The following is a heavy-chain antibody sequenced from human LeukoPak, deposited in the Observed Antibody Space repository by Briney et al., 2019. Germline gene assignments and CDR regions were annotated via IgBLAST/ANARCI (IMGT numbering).Heavy chain of an antibody. CDR3: ARANFLYCSSSTCLFDY. CDR1: GYTFTDYY. CDR2: INPNDGDT. Sequence: ASVKVSCKASGYTFTDYYMHWVRQAPGQGFEWMGWINPNDGDTNYQGRVTMTRDTSTSTAHMEVSRLRSDDTAVYYCARANFLYCSSSTCLFDYWGQGTLVTVSS. J-gene: IGHJ4*02. V-gene: IGHV1-2*02. D-gene: IGHD2-2*01.